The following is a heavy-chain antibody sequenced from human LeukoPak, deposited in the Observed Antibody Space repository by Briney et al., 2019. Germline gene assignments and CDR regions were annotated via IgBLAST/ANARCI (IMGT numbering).Heavy chain of an antibody. CDR1: GGSISSYY. V-gene: IGHV4-59*01. CDR3: ARADSYSSGWYGGLDY. J-gene: IGHJ4*02. Sequence: SETLSLTCTVSGGSISSYYWRWIRQPPGKGLEWIGYIYYSGSTNYNPSLKSRVTISVDTSKNQFSLKLSSVTAADTAVYYCARADSYSSGWYGGLDYWGQGTLATVSS. D-gene: IGHD6-19*01. CDR2: IYYSGST.